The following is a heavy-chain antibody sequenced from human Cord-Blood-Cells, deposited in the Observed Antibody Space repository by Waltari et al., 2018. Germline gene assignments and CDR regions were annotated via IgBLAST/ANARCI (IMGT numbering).Heavy chain of an antibody. V-gene: IGHV4-59*11. CDR3: ARARWELLGYYFDY. D-gene: IGHD1-26*01. Sequence: QVQLQESGPGLVKPSETLSLTCTVSGGSISSHYWSWIRQPPGKGLGWIGYIYYSGSTNYNPSPKSRVTISVDTSKNQFSLKLSSVTAADTAVYYCARARWELLGYYFDYWGQGTLVTVSS. CDR2: IYYSGST. J-gene: IGHJ4*02. CDR1: GGSISSHY.